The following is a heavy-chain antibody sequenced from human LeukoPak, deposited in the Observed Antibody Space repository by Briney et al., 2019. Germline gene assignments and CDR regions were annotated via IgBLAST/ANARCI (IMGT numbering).Heavy chain of an antibody. J-gene: IGHJ5*02. V-gene: IGHV1-69*05. D-gene: IGHD6-25*01. CDR2: IIPIFGTA. CDR3: ARDPGRXSEXFDX. Sequence: ASVKVSCKASGGTFSSYAISWVRQAPGQGLEWMGRIIPIFGTANYAQKFQGGVTITTDESTSTAYMELSSLRSEDTAVYYCARDPGRXSEXFDXWGQGXLVTV. CDR1: GGTFSSYA.